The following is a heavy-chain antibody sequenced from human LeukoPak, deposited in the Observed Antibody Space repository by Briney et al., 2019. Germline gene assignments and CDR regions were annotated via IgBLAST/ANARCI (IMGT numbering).Heavy chain of an antibody. CDR1: GSTFSRNS. J-gene: IGHJ3*02. CDR2: ISGGSNYI. Sequence: GGSLRLSCAASGSTFSRNSMNWVRQAPGKGLEWVSSISGGSNYIYYADSVKGRFTISRDNAKKSLYLQMNSLRAEDTAVYYCAREIVNTMDAYPDAFDIWGQGTMVTVSS. CDR3: AREIVNTMDAYPDAFDI. V-gene: IGHV3-21*01. D-gene: IGHD3-10*01.